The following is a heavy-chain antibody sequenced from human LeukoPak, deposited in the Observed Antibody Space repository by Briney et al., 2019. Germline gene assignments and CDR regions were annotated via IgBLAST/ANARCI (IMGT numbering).Heavy chain of an antibody. V-gene: IGHV3-21*01. Sequence: GGSLRLSCAASGFTFRSYSMNWVRQAPRKGLEWVSSISSSSSYIYYADSVKGRFTISRDNAKNSLYLQMNSLRAEDTAVYYCERGVSDPSGIQLGSCFDPWGQGTLVTVSS. CDR2: ISSSSSYI. D-gene: IGHD5-18*01. J-gene: IGHJ5*02. CDR1: GFTFRSYS. CDR3: ERGVSDPSGIQLGSCFDP.